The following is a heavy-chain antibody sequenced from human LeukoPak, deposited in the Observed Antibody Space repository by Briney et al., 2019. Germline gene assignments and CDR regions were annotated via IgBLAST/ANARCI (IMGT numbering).Heavy chain of an antibody. CDR1: GFTFSNAW. D-gene: IGHD3-3*01. CDR2: IKSKTYGGTT. V-gene: IGHV3-15*01. Sequence: PGGSLRLSCAASGFTFSNAWMSWVRQAPGKGLEWVGRIKSKTYGGTTDYAAPVKGRFIISRDDSKNTLYVQMNSLKSEDTAVYYCTAFGSGGFYWGQGTLVTVSS. CDR3: TAFGSGGFY. J-gene: IGHJ4*02.